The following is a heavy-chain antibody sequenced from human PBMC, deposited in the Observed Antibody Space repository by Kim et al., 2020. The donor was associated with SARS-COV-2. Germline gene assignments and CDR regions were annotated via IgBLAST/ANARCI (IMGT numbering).Heavy chain of an antibody. CDR2: ISGDGGST. Sequence: GGSLRLSCAASGFTFDDYAMHWVRQAPGKGLEWVSLISGDGGSTYYADSVKGRFTISRDNSKNSLYLQMNSLRTEDTALYYCAKLHSSSSFYYYYGMDVWGQGTTVTVSS. J-gene: IGHJ6*02. D-gene: IGHD6-6*01. V-gene: IGHV3-43*02. CDR1: GFTFDDYA. CDR3: AKLHSSSSFYYYYGMDV.